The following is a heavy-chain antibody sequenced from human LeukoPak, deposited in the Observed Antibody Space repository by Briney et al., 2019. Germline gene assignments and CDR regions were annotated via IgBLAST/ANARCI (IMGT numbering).Heavy chain of an antibody. V-gene: IGHV3-48*03. CDR3: AREGSSGFLFDH. Sequence: GGSLRLSCAASGFTFSSFEMIWVRQAQGKGLEWVSYISSGGSTIYYADSVKGRFTLSRDNAKNSLYLQMSSLRAEDTAVYYCAREGSSGFLFDHWGQGTLVTVSS. D-gene: IGHD3-22*01. CDR2: ISSGGSTI. CDR1: GFTFSSFE. J-gene: IGHJ4*02.